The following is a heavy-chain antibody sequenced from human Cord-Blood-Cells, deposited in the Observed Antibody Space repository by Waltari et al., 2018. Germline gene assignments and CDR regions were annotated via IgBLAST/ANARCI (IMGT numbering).Heavy chain of an antibody. V-gene: IGHV1-69*01. CDR3: ARVDVVVPAATRGGWFDP. CDR1: GGTFSSYA. D-gene: IGHD2-2*01. CDR2: IIPIFGTA. Sequence: QVQLVQSGAEVKKPGSSVKVSCKASGGTFSSYAISWVRQAPGQGLEWMGGIIPIFGTANYAKKFQGRVTITADESTSTAYMELSSLRSEDTAVYYCARVDVVVPAATRGGWFDPWGQGTLVTVSS. J-gene: IGHJ5*02.